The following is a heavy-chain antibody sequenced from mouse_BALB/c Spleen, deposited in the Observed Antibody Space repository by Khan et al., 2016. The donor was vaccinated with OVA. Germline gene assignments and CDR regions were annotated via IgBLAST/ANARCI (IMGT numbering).Heavy chain of an antibody. CDR3: TRDRIDY. CDR1: GYTFTTYW. J-gene: IGHJ2*01. CDR2: INPTSGYT. Sequence: QVQLKESGAELAKPGASVKMSCKASGYTFTTYWMHWVKQRPGQGLEWIGYINPTSGYTDCNEKFKDRATLSADKSSSTAYMQLSSLTSEDSAVYYCTRDRIDYWGQGTTLTVSS. V-gene: IGHV1-7*01.